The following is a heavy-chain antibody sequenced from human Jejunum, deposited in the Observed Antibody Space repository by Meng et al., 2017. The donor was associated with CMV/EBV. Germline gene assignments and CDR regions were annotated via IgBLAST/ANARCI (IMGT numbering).Heavy chain of an antibody. Sequence: GQLQGSGLGLVKPSETLSLTCSVSGGSMISYYWSWIRQPAGKGLEWIGHIYTSGSTNYSPSLKSRVTMSLDTAKNQFSLKVSSVTAADTAVYYCARLSKDGWSTFDYWGQGTLVTVSS. D-gene: IGHD6-19*01. CDR1: GGSMISYY. CDR3: ARLSKDGWSTFDY. V-gene: IGHV4-4*07. J-gene: IGHJ4*02. CDR2: IYTSGST.